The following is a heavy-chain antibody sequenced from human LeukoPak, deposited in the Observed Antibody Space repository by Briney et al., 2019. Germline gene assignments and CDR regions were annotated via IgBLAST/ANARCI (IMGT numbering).Heavy chain of an antibody. V-gene: IGHV3-53*01. CDR1: GFTVSSNY. CDR3: AREARRGGFDY. D-gene: IGHD6-6*01. CDR2: IYSGGST. J-gene: IGHJ4*02. Sequence: GGTLRLSCAASGFTVSSNYMSWVRQAPGKGLEWVSVIYSGGSTYYADSVKGRFTISRDNSKNTLYLQMNSLRAEDTAVYYCAREARRGGFDYWGQGTLVTVSS.